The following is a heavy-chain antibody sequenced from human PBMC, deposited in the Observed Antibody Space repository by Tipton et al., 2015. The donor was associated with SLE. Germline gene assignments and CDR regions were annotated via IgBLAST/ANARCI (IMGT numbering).Heavy chain of an antibody. CDR1: GFTFSSYA. Sequence: SLRLSCAASGFTFSSYAMHWVRQAPGKGLEYVSAISSNGGSTYYADSVKGRFTISRDNAKNSLYLQMSSLRAEDTAVYYCATWDYSSGWYYFDYWGQGTLVTVSS. CDR2: ISSNGGST. D-gene: IGHD6-19*01. CDR3: ATWDYSSGWYYFDY. J-gene: IGHJ4*02. V-gene: IGHV3-64*04.